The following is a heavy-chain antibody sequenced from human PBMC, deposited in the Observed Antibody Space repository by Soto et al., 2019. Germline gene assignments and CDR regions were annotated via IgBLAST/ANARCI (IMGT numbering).Heavy chain of an antibody. V-gene: IGHV3-13*01. Sequence: EVQLVESGGGLVRPGGSLRLSCAASGFNFISYDIHWVRQATGKGLEWVSGIGTAGDTYYPGAVEGRFIMSRENAENSVYLEMNSLRPGETAVYYCALGVLGPGDYYYGMDVWGQGTTVTVFS. D-gene: IGHD2-8*02. CDR2: IGTAGDT. J-gene: IGHJ6*02. CDR1: GFNFISYD. CDR3: ALGVLGPGDYYYGMDV.